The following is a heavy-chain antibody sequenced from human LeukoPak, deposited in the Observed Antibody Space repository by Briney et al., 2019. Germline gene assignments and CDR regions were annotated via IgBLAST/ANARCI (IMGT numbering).Heavy chain of an antibody. Sequence: SGTLSLTCAVSGGSLSSNNWWSWVRQPPGKGLEWIGSIYYSGSTYYNPSLKSRVTISVDTSKNQFSLKLSSVTAADTAVYYCATTYYDFWSGLLGAFGIWGQGTMVTVSS. D-gene: IGHD3-3*01. CDR2: IYYSGST. CDR3: ATTYYDFWSGLLGAFGI. CDR1: GGSLSSNNW. V-gene: IGHV4-4*02. J-gene: IGHJ3*02.